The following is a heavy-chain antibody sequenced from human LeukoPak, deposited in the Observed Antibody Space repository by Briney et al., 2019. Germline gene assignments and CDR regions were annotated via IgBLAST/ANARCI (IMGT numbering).Heavy chain of an antibody. CDR2: ISGSGGST. J-gene: IGHJ6*02. D-gene: IGHD6-13*01. CDR1: GFTFSSYA. CDR3: AKDRSYSSSWYYYYGMDV. Sequence: GGSLRLSCAASGFTFSSYAMSWVRQAPGKGLEWVSAISGSGGSTYYADSAKGRFTISRDNSKNTLYLQMSSLRAEDTAVYYCAKDRSYSSSWYYYYGMDVWGQGTTVTVSS. V-gene: IGHV3-23*01.